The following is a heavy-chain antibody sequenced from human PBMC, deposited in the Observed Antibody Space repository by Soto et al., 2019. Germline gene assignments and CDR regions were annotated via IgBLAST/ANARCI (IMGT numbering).Heavy chain of an antibody. CDR1: GFTFSGYY. CDR2: ISSSSSYT. D-gene: IGHD2-21*02. Sequence: GGSLRLSCAASGFTFSGYYMSWIRQAPGKGLEWVSYISSSSSYTNYADSVKGRFTISRDNGKNSLYLQMNSLRAEDTAVYYCARDEGRDPSWFDPWGQGTLVTVSS. J-gene: IGHJ5*02. CDR3: ARDEGRDPSWFDP. V-gene: IGHV3-11*06.